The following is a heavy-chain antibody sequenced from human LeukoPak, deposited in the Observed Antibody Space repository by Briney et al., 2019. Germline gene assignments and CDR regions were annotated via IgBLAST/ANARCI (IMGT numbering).Heavy chain of an antibody. Sequence: PSETLSLTCTVSGGSISSSSYYWGWIRQPPGKGLEWIGSIYYSGSTYYNPSLKSRVTISVDTSKNQFSLKLSSVTAADTAVYYCARVVVATTYYYYYYMDVWGKGTTVTVSS. CDR2: IYYSGST. V-gene: IGHV4-39*07. CDR3: ARVVVATTYYYYYYMDV. CDR1: GGSISSSSYY. J-gene: IGHJ6*03. D-gene: IGHD5-12*01.